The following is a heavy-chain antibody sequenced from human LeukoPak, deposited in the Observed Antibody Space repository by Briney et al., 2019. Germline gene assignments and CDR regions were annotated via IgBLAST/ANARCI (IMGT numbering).Heavy chain of an antibody. J-gene: IGHJ3*02. V-gene: IGHV4-31*03. CDR1: GGSISSGGYY. CDR3: ARDAPPGYYYDSSGSDAFDI. D-gene: IGHD3-22*01. CDR2: IYYSGST. Sequence: SETLSLTCTVSGGSISSGGYYWSWIRQHPGKGLEWFGYIYYSGSTYYNPSLKSRVTISVDTSKNQFSLKLSSVTAADTTVYYCARDAPPGYYYDSSGSDAFDIWGQGTMVTVSS.